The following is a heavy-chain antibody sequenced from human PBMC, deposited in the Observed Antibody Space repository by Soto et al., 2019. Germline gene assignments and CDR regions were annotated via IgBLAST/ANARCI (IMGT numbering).Heavy chain of an antibody. CDR2: INPSGGST. J-gene: IGHJ6*02. CDR3: ARDPLPLGYDGYNHYYYYGMDV. CDR1: GYTFTSYY. D-gene: IGHD5-12*01. V-gene: IGHV1-46*01. Sequence: ASVKVSCKASGYTFTSYYMHWVRQAPGQGLEWMGIINPSGGSTSYAQEFQGRVTMTRDTSTSTVYMELSSLRSEGTAVYYCARDPLPLGYDGYNHYYYYGMDVWGQGTTVTVSS.